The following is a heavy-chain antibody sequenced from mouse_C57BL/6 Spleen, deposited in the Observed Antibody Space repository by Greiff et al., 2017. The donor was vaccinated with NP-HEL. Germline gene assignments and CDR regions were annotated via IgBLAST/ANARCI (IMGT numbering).Heavy chain of an antibody. V-gene: IGHV1-81*01. D-gene: IGHD2-5*01. CDR3: ARGDSSNYENWYFDV. CDR2: IYPRSGNT. Sequence: VKLMESGAELARPGASVKLSCKASGYTFTSYGISWVKQRTGQGLEWIGEIYPRSGNTYYNEKFKGKATLTADKSSSTAYMELRSLTSEDSAVYFCARGDSSNYENWYFDVWGTGTTVTVSS. J-gene: IGHJ1*03. CDR1: GYTFTSYG.